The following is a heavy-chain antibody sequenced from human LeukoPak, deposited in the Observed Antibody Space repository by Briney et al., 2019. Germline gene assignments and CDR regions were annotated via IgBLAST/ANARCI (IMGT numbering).Heavy chain of an antibody. CDR2: ISGSGGSL. CDR3: ARARSWPEHAFDI. Sequence: GGSLRLSCAASGFSFYNFAMSWVRQAPGKGLEWVSGISGSGGSLYYAESVKGRFSISRDVSKSMLYLEMKSLRVDDTAVYYCARARSWPEHAFDIWGQGTMVTVSS. J-gene: IGHJ3*02. V-gene: IGHV3-23*01. CDR1: GFSFYNFA.